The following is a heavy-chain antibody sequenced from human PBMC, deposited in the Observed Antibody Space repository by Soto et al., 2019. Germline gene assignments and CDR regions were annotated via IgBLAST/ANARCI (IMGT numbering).Heavy chain of an antibody. J-gene: IGHJ4*02. CDR3: AKDVAGYSGYHFDY. Sequence: GGSLRLSCAASGFTFDDYAMHWVRQAPGKGLEWVSGISWNSGSIGYADSVKGRFTISRDNAKNSLYLQMNSLRAEDTALYYCAKDVAGYSGYHFDYWGQGTLVTVSS. CDR2: ISWNSGSI. V-gene: IGHV3-9*01. CDR1: GFTFDDYA. D-gene: IGHD5-12*01.